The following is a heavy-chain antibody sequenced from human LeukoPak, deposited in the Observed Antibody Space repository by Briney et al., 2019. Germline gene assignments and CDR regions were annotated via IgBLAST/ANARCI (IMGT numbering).Heavy chain of an antibody. CDR1: GFTFSSFV. V-gene: IGHV3-23*01. CDR3: AKVTYYFGSGTYHFPDY. Sequence: GGSLRLSCAASGFTFSSFVMSWVRQAPGRGLEWVSTISGSGGSTYYADSVKGRFTISRVNSKSTLSLQMNGLRADDTAIYYCAKVTYYFGSGTYHFPDYWGQGILVTVSS. D-gene: IGHD3-10*01. J-gene: IGHJ4*02. CDR2: ISGSGGST.